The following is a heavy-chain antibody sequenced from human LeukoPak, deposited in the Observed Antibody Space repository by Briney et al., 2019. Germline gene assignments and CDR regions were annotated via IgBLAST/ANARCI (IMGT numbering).Heavy chain of an antibody. CDR3: ARGTRPFDY. J-gene: IGHJ4*02. D-gene: IGHD6-6*01. Sequence: PSETLSLTCTVSGDSISSYYWSWIRQPPGKGLEWIGYIYYSGSTNYNPSLKSRVTISVDTSKNQFSLKLSSVTAANTAVYYRARGTRPFDYWGQGTLVTVSS. CDR1: GDSISSYY. V-gene: IGHV4-59*01. CDR2: IYYSGST.